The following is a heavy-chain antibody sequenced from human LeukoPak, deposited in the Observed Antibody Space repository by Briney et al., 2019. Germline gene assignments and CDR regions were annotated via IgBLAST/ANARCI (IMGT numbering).Heavy chain of an antibody. J-gene: IGHJ3*02. V-gene: IGHV1-46*01. CDR1: GYTFTSYY. CDR3: ARVRHRDYYDSTSDAFDI. CDR2: NNPSGGST. D-gene: IGHD3-22*01. Sequence: ASVKVSCKASGYTFTSYYMHWVRQAPGQGLEWMGINNPSGGSTSYAQKFQGRVTTTRDMSTSTVYMELSSLRSEDTAVYYCARVRHRDYYDSTSDAFDIWGQGTMVTVSS.